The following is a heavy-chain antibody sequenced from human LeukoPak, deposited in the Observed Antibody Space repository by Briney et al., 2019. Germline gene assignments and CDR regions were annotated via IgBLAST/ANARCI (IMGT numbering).Heavy chain of an antibody. J-gene: IGHJ4*02. CDR1: GYTFTGYY. Sequence: GASVKVSCKASGYTFTGYYMHWVRQAPGQGLEWMGSINPNSGGTNYAQKFQGRVTMTRDTSISTAYMELSRLRSDDTAVYYCARVRTGNPCFDYWGQGTLVTVSS. V-gene: IGHV1-2*02. CDR2: INPNSGGT. D-gene: IGHD4-23*01. CDR3: ARVRTGNPCFDY.